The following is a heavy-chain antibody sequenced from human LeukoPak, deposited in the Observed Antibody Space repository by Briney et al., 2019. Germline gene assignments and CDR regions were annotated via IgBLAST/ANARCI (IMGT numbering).Heavy chain of an antibody. J-gene: IGHJ4*02. V-gene: IGHV3-53*01. Sequence: PGGSLRLSCAASGFTVSSNYMSWVRQAPGKGLEWVSVIYSGGSTYYADSVKGRFTISRDNSKSTLYLQMNSLRAEDTAVYYCASRLGYCSSTSCYPASFDYWGQGTLVTVSS. CDR2: IYSGGST. D-gene: IGHD2-2*01. CDR3: ASRLGYCSSTSCYPASFDY. CDR1: GFTVSSNY.